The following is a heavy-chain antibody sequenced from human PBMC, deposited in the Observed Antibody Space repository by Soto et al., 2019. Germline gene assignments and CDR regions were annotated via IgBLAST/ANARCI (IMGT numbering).Heavy chain of an antibody. J-gene: IGHJ5*02. CDR2: IYPGDSDT. D-gene: IGHD3-10*01. CDR1: GYSFTSYW. Sequence: GESLKISCKGSGYSFTSYWIGWVRQMPGKGLEWMGIIYPGDSDTRYSPSFQGQVTISADKSISTAYLQWSSLKASDTAMYYCARRNRESRATRGWFDPWGQGTLVTVSS. CDR3: ARRNRESRATRGWFDP. V-gene: IGHV5-51*01.